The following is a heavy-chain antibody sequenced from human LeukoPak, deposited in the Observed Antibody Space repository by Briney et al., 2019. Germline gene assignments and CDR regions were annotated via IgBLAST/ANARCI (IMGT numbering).Heavy chain of an antibody. Sequence: PSETLSLTCTVSGGSISGYYWNWIRQPAGKGLEWIGRICISGVTNYNPSLKSRVTMTVDTSKNQFSLKLTSVTAADTAVYYCERENGDYYYWGQGTLVTVSS. CDR1: GGSISGYY. D-gene: IGHD4-17*01. V-gene: IGHV4-4*07. CDR2: ICISGVT. J-gene: IGHJ4*02. CDR3: ERENGDYYY.